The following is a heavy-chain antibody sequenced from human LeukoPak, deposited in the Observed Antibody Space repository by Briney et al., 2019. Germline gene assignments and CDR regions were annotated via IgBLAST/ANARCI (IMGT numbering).Heavy chain of an antibody. Sequence: ASVKVSCKASGYTFTSYGISWMRQAPGQRLEWMGWINAGNGNTKYSQKFQGRVTITADKSTSTAYMELSSLRSEDTAVYYCARDGVSGYDPAYYYYYYMDVWGKGTTVTVSS. D-gene: IGHD5-12*01. CDR3: ARDGVSGYDPAYYYYYYMDV. CDR1: GYTFTSYG. CDR2: INAGNGNT. J-gene: IGHJ6*03. V-gene: IGHV1-18*01.